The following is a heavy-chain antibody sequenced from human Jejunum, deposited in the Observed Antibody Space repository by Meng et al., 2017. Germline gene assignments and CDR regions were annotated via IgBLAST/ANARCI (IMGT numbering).Heavy chain of an antibody. J-gene: IGHJ5*02. CDR2: ISDNSGST. V-gene: IGHV3-23*01. Sequence: EVQVLESGGDLVQPGGSLRLSCVASGFTFNTNAMGWVRQAPGKGLEWVSSISDNSGSTYYADSVKGRFTISRDNSKNMLYLQMNSLRVDDTAIYYCAKDFEGFDPWGQGTLVTVSS. CDR3: AKDFEGFDP. CDR1: GFTFNTNA.